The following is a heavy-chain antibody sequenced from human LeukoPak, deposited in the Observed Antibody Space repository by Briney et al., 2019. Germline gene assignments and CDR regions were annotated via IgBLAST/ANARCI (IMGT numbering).Heavy chain of an antibody. Sequence: GGSLRLSCAASGFTVSSNYMSWVRQAPGKGLEWVSAISGSGVNTYYADSVMGRFTISRDNSKNTLYLQMNSLRAEDTAVYYCAKTIAGTRYYFDYWGQGTLVTVSS. CDR3: AKTIAGTRYYFDY. V-gene: IGHV3-23*01. CDR1: GFTVSSNY. J-gene: IGHJ4*02. CDR2: ISGSGVNT. D-gene: IGHD1-20*01.